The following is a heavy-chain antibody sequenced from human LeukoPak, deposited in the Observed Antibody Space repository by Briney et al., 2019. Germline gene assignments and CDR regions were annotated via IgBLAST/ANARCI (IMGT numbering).Heavy chain of an antibody. D-gene: IGHD3-22*01. Sequence: SETLSLTCSVSGVSISSGSNYWGWIRQPPGKTLEWIGSIYSSGNTYYNPSLKSRVTISVKTSKNQFSLKLSSVTAADTAVYYCARVTGYMIEDYFDYWGQGTLVTVSS. CDR1: GVSISSGSNY. J-gene: IGHJ4*02. CDR3: ARVTGYMIEDYFDY. CDR2: IYSSGNT. V-gene: IGHV4-39*07.